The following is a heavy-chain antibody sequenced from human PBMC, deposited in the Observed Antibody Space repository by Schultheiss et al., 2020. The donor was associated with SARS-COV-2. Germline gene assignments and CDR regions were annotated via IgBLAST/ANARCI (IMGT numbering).Heavy chain of an antibody. V-gene: IGHV3-7*01. CDR2: IKQDGSET. D-gene: IGHD7-27*01. CDR3: ARDGDLRLYYYYYGMDV. Sequence: GESLKISCAASGFTFSNYWMTWVRQAPGEGLEWVASIKQDGSETYYVHSVKGRFTISKDNSKNTLYLQMNSLRAEDTAVYYCARDGDLRLYYYYYGMDVWGQGTTVTVSS. CDR1: GFTFSNYW. J-gene: IGHJ6*02.